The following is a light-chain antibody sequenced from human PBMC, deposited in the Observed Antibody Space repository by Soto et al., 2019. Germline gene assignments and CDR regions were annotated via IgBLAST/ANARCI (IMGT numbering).Light chain of an antibody. J-gene: IGKJ4*01. CDR2: AAS. Sequence: ETQITQSASSLSASVGDSVTITCRASQNIKTYLNWYQQKPGKVPKLLIYAASTLQSGVPSRFSGSGSGTDFTLTISSLQPEDVASYYCQKYDSVPLTFGGGTKVDIK. CDR3: QKYDSVPLT. CDR1: QNIKTY. V-gene: IGKV1-27*01.